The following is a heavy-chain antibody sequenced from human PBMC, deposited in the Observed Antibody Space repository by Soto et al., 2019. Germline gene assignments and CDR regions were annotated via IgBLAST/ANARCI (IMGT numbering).Heavy chain of an antibody. Sequence: ASVKVSCKASGYTFTSYYMHWVRQAPGQGLEWMGIINPSGGSTSYAQKFQGRVTMTRDTSTSTVYMELSSLRSEDTAVYYCASPVTYYYDSSGYYGPGAFDIWGQGTMVTVSS. V-gene: IGHV1-46*01. CDR3: ASPVTYYYDSSGYYGPGAFDI. CDR2: INPSGGST. J-gene: IGHJ3*02. D-gene: IGHD3-22*01. CDR1: GYTFTSYY.